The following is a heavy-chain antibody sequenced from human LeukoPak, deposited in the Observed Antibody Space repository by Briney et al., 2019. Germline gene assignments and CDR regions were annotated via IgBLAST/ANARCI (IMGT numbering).Heavy chain of an antibody. Sequence: SETLSLTCTVSGGSISSSSYYWGWIRQPPGKGLEWIGSIYYSGSTNYNPSLKSRVTISVDTSKKQFSLKLSSVTAADTAVYSCARRILTGCWFDPWGQGTLVTASS. J-gene: IGHJ5*02. CDR1: GGSISSSSYY. CDR2: IYYSGST. CDR3: ARRILTGCWFDP. D-gene: IGHD3-9*01. V-gene: IGHV4-39*07.